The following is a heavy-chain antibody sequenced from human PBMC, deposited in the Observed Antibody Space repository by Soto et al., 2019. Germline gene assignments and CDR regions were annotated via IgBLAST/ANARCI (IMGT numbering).Heavy chain of an antibody. J-gene: IGHJ5*02. Sequence: QMQVVESGGGLVKPGGSLRLSCAASGFNFSDYYMSWLRQAPGKGPEWLSYISSSSTYTNYADSVQGRFTISRDNAKNSPYLQMNDLSAGDTAVSYSARDHDDSVTGSGVFDPWGQGTLVTVSS. V-gene: IGHV3-11*06. CDR3: ARDHDDSVTGSGVFDP. D-gene: IGHD3-9*01. CDR2: ISSSSTYT. CDR1: GFNFSDYY.